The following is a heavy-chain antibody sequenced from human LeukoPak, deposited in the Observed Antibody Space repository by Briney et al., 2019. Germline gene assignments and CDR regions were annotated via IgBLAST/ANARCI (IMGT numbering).Heavy chain of an antibody. V-gene: IGHV4-59*01. D-gene: IGHD4-17*01. Sequence: PSETLSLTCTVSGGSISSYYWSWIRQPPGKGLEWIGYIYYSGSTNYNPSLKSRVTISVDTSKNQFSLKLSSVTAADTAVYYCARRGLTTVTTRYNWFDPWGQGTLVTVSS. CDR3: ARRGLTTVTTRYNWFDP. CDR1: GGSISSYY. CDR2: IYYSGST. J-gene: IGHJ5*02.